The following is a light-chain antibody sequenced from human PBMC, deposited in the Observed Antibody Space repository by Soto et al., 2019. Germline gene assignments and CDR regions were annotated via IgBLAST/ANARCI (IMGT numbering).Light chain of an antibody. J-gene: IGKJ2*01. V-gene: IGKV1-33*01. CDR1: QDIRKL. Sequence: DIAMTQSPTSLSASVGDRVTVTCQASQDIRKLLNWFQQKPGAAPQLLIYDASNLETGVPSRFSGSGSGTHFTFTITSLQPEDAGTYFCQQYDNLPYTFPQGTKVEI. CDR3: QQYDNLPYT. CDR2: DAS.